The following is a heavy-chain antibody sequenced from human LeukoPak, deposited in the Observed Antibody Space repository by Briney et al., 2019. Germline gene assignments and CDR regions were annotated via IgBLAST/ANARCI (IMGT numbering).Heavy chain of an antibody. CDR1: GFTFSSYG. CDR2: ISYDGSNK. CDR3: AKDSTVTSFDY. Sequence: PGGSLRLSCAASGFTFSSYGMHWVRQAPGKGLEWVAVISYDGSNKYYADSVKGRFTISRDNSKNTLYLQMNSLRAEDTAVYSCAKDSTVTSFDYWGQGTLVTVSS. V-gene: IGHV3-30*18. D-gene: IGHD4-17*01. J-gene: IGHJ4*02.